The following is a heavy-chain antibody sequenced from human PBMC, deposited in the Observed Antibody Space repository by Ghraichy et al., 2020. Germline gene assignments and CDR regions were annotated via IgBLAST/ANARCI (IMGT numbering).Heavy chain of an antibody. CDR1: GFTFSSYS. D-gene: IGHD6-19*01. J-gene: IGHJ4*02. Sequence: LSLTCAASGFTFSSYSMNWVRQAPGKGLEWVSSISSSSSYIYYADSVKGRFTISRDNAKNSLYLQMNSLRAEDTAVYYCARDQMYSSGRFDYWGQGTLVTVSS. CDR2: ISSSSSYI. CDR3: ARDQMYSSGRFDY. V-gene: IGHV3-21*01.